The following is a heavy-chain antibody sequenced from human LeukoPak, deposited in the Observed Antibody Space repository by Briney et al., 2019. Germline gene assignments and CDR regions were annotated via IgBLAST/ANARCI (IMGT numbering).Heavy chain of an antibody. Sequence: GGSLRVSCAASGFTFSSYWMHWVRQAPGKGLVWVSRINTDGSSTNYADSVRGRFTISRDNAKNTLYLQMNSLRAEDTAVYYCARGLGGYTSSQAYWGQGTLVTVSS. D-gene: IGHD6-13*01. J-gene: IGHJ4*02. CDR1: GFTFSSYW. CDR3: ARGLGGYTSSQAY. V-gene: IGHV3-74*01. CDR2: INTDGSST.